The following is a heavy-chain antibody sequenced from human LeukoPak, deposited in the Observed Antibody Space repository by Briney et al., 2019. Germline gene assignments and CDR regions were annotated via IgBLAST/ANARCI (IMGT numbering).Heavy chain of an antibody. J-gene: IGHJ3*01. V-gene: IGHV5-51*01. CDR1: GYSFTNYW. CDR3: AATGRSCTGGSCYSDDFDV. D-gene: IGHD2-15*01. CDR2: IYPLDSET. Sequence: PGESLQISCKASGYSFTNYWIEWVRQMPGKGLEWMGIIYPLDSETRYSPSFQGQVTISVDKSITTAFLQWDSLKTSDSAMYYCAATGRSCTGGSCYSDDFDVWGQGTMVTVSS.